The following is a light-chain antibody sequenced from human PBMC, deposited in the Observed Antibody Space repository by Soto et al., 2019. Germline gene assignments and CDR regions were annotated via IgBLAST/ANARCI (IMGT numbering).Light chain of an antibody. V-gene: IGLV1-47*01. CDR1: SPNIGSNY. J-gene: IGLJ1*01. CDR2: RNN. Sequence: VLTQPPSASGTPGQGVTISCSGSSPNIGSNYVYWYQQLPGTAPKLLMYRNNKRPSGVPDRFSGSKSGTSAFLAISGLRSEDEADYYCAAWDDSLSGSYVFGTGTKVTVL. CDR3: AAWDDSLSGSYV.